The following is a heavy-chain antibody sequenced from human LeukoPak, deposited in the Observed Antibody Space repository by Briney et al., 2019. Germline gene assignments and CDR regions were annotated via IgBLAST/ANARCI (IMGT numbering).Heavy chain of an antibody. Sequence: ASVKVSCKASGYTFTSYYMHWVRQAPGQGLEWMGIINPSGGSTSYAQKFQGRVTMTRDTSTSTVYMELSSLRSEDTAVYYCAREVGSVGDGYNSDAFDIWGXXTXVTXSS. V-gene: IGHV1-46*01. CDR1: GYTFTSYY. CDR3: AREVGSVGDGYNSDAFDI. CDR2: INPSGGST. J-gene: IGHJ3*02. D-gene: IGHD5-24*01.